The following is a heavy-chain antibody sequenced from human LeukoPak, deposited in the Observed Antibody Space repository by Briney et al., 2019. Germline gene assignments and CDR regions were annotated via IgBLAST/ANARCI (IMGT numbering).Heavy chain of an antibody. J-gene: IGHJ5*02. Sequence: KVSCKASGYTFTGYYMHWVRQAPGQGLEWMGWINPNSGGTNYAQKFQGWVTMTRDTSISTAYMELSRLRSDDTAVYYCARDIVVVPAAIRAGGWFDPWGQGTLVTVSS. CDR3: ARDIVVVPAAIRAGGWFDP. CDR1: GYTFTGYY. CDR2: INPNSGGT. V-gene: IGHV1-2*04. D-gene: IGHD2-2*02.